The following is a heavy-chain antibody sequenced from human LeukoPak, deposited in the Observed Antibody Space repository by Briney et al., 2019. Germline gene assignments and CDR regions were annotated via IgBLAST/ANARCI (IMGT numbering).Heavy chain of an antibody. CDR1: GYTFTSYY. D-gene: IGHD3-3*01. J-gene: IGHJ5*02. CDR2: INPSGGST. Sequence: ASVKVSCKASGYTFTSYYMHWVRQPPGQGLEWMGIINPSGGSTSYAQKFQGRVTMTRDTSTSTVYMELSSLRSEDTAVYYCARDLSQDTIFGVVIISRFDPWGQGTLVTVSS. V-gene: IGHV1-46*01. CDR3: ARDLSQDTIFGVVIISRFDP.